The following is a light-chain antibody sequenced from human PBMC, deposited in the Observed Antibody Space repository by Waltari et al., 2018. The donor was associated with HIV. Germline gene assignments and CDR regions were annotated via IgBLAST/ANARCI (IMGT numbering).Light chain of an antibody. CDR3: QQFDHLPYT. CDR1: QDISNY. V-gene: IGKV1-33*01. Sequence: DIPLAQSPSSLSASLGDRITITCQASQDISNYLNWYQHKPGKAPKLLIYDASNLQTGVPSRFSGSGSGTDFTFTITSLQPEDFATYYCQQFDHLPYTFGQGTRLEIK. CDR2: DAS. J-gene: IGKJ2*01.